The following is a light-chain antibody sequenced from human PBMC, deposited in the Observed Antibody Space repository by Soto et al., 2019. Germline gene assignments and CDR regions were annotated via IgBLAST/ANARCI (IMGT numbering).Light chain of an antibody. CDR1: QSIVTW. Sequence: DIQMTQSPSSLSASVGDRVTITCRASQSIVTWLAWYQQKPGKAPKVLIYEASSLESGVPSRFSGTGSGTEFTLTISSLQPDDSADYYCQQFNSSPYTFGQGIKVEIK. V-gene: IGKV1-5*03. CDR3: QQFNSSPYT. J-gene: IGKJ2*01. CDR2: EAS.